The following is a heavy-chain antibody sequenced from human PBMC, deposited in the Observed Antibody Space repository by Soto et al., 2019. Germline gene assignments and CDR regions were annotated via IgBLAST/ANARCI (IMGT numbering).Heavy chain of an antibody. D-gene: IGHD5-18*01. CDR2: IYSGGST. V-gene: IGHV3-66*04. J-gene: IGHJ4*02. CDR3: ARHGYNYGGGYFDY. Sequence: EVQLVESGGGLVQPGGSLRLSCAASGVTVSSNYMSWVRQAPGKGPEWVSVIYSGGSTYYADSVKGRFTISRDNSKNTLYLQMNSLRAEDTAVYYCARHGYNYGGGYFDYWGQGTLVTVSS. CDR1: GVTVSSNY.